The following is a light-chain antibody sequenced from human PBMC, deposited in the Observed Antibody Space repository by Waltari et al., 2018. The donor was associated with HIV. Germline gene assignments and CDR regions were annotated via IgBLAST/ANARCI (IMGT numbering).Light chain of an antibody. Sequence: QSVLTQPPSTSGTPGQRVTISCSGSNSNIGSNTVNWYQQVPGEAPKLLIYSNDQRPSGVPDRFSGSKSDTSASLAIGGLQSEDETDYYCASWDDSLNGVVFGGGTKLTAL. CDR3: ASWDDSLNGVV. CDR1: NSNIGSNT. V-gene: IGLV1-44*01. CDR2: SND. J-gene: IGLJ2*01.